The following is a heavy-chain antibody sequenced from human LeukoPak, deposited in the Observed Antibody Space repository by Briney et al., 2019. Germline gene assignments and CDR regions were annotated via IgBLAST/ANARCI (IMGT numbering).Heavy chain of an antibody. D-gene: IGHD3-10*01. V-gene: IGHV4-59*01. CDR2: IYSSGST. CDR1: GGSIRGYY. Sequence: SETLSLTCNVSGGSIRGYYWSRIRQPPGKGLEWIGYIYSSGSTNYNPSLKSRVTMSVDTSKNQFSLKVNSVTAADTAVYYCARVYDSGSQAYFYYMDVWGKGTTVTISS. CDR3: ARVYDSGSQAYFYYMDV. J-gene: IGHJ6*03.